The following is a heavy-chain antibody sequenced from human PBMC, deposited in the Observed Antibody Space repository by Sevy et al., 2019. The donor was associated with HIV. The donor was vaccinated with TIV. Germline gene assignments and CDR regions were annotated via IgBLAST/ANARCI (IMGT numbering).Heavy chain of an antibody. J-gene: IGHJ6*02. D-gene: IGHD4-17*01. CDR1: GFSFSSYW. V-gene: IGHV3-7*01. Sequence: GGSLRLSCEVSGFSFSSYWMTWVRQAPGRGLEWVANIYQDGSEKYYVDSVKGRFTISRDNAKNSLYLQMNSLRAEETAVYYCAREGSYGDYRFSYYYGLDVWGQGTTVTVSS. CDR2: IYQDGSEK. CDR3: AREGSYGDYRFSYYYGLDV.